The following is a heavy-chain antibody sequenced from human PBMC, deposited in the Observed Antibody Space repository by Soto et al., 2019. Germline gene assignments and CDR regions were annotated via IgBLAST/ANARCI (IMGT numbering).Heavy chain of an antibody. Sequence: SETLSLTCAVYGGSLSGYYCSWIRQPPGKGLEWIGEINHSGSTNYNPSLKSRVTISVDTSKNQFSLKLSSVTAADTAVYSCVRRGAARWHYYGMDVWGQGTTVTVYS. V-gene: IGHV4-34*01. CDR2: INHSGST. D-gene: IGHD6-6*01. CDR3: VRRGAARWHYYGMDV. CDR1: GGSLSGYY. J-gene: IGHJ6*02.